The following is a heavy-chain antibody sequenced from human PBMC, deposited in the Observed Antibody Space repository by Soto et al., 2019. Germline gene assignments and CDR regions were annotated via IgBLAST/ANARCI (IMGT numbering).Heavy chain of an antibody. D-gene: IGHD3-3*01. Sequence: SETLSLTCTVSGGSISSSSYYRGWIRQPPGKGLEWIGSIYYSGSTYYNPSLKSRVTISVDTSKNQFSLKLSSVTAADTAVYYCASPAYYDFWSGYYPNPTYYYYGMDVWGQGTTVTSP. V-gene: IGHV4-39*01. CDR2: IYYSGST. CDR1: GGSISSSSYY. J-gene: IGHJ6*02. CDR3: ASPAYYDFWSGYYPNPTYYYYGMDV.